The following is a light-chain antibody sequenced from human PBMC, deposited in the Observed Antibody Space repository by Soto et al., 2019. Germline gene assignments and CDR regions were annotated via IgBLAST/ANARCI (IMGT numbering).Light chain of an antibody. CDR2: DVS. J-gene: IGLJ1*01. CDR3: SSYTSSSTLLYV. Sequence: QAVLTQPASVSGSPGQAITISCTGTSRDGGGYNYVSWYQQHPGKAPKVMIYDVSTRPSGLSNRVSGSNTGNTASLTISGLQAEDEADYYCSSYTSSSTLLYVFGTGTKVTVL. CDR1: SRDGGGYNY. V-gene: IGLV2-14*01.